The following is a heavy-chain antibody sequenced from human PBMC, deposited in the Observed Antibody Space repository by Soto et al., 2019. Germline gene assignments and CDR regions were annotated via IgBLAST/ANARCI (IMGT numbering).Heavy chain of an antibody. CDR3: ARHTADSSGCHHYGLAV. J-gene: IGHJ6*02. CDR2: IDPSDSYT. Sequence: PGESLKISCKGSGYSFTSYWISWVRQMPGKGLEWMGRIDPSDSYTNYSPSFQGHVTISADKSISTAYLQWSSLKASDTAMYYCARHTADSSGCHHYGLAVSGQGTTVPVSS. CDR1: GYSFTSYW. D-gene: IGHD6-25*01. V-gene: IGHV5-10-1*01.